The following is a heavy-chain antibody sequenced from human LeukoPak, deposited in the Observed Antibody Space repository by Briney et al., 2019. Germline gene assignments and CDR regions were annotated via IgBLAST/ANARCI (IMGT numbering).Heavy chain of an antibody. D-gene: IGHD1-14*01. CDR2: ISSSGSTI. Sequence: GGSLRLSCAVSGFTFTTYAMSWVRQAPGKGLEWVSYISSSGSTIYYADSVKGRFTISRDNAKNSLYLQMNSLRAEDTAVYYCASTNQGGDAFDIWGQGTMVTVSS. CDR1: GFTFTTYA. CDR3: ASTNQGGDAFDI. V-gene: IGHV3-11*01. J-gene: IGHJ3*02.